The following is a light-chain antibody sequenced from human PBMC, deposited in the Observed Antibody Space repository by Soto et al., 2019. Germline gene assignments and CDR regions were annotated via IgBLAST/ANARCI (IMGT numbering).Light chain of an antibody. J-gene: IGKJ1*01. Sequence: MTRSPSTLCASVVERATITVRASQSVTSWLAWYKKRPGKATKILIYGVSSWESGIPSRFSGSGSGTDFTLTISSLQPEDSAAYYCRNDINWPWTFGQGTKVDIK. CDR3: RNDINWPWT. V-gene: IGKV1-5*01. CDR1: QSVTSW. CDR2: GVS.